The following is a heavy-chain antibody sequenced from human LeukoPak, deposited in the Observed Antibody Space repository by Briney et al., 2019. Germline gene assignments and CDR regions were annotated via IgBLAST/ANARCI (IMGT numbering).Heavy chain of an antibody. CDR2: INSDGTST. J-gene: IGHJ4*02. Sequence: PGGSLRLSCAASGFTFSRYWMHWVRQVPGKGLVWVSRINSDGTSTSYADSVKGRFTISRDNAKQMLYLQMNRLTEEDTAVYYCARWDGWVGESASEYWGQGTLLTVSS. CDR3: ARWDGWVGESASEY. D-gene: IGHD3-10*01. V-gene: IGHV3-74*01. CDR1: GFTFSRYW.